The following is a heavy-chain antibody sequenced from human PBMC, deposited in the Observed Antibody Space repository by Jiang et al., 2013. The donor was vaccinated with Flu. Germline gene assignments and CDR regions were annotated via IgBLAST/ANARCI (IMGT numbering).Heavy chain of an antibody. Sequence: EKYYVDSVKGRFTISRDNAKNSLYLQMNSLRAEDTAVYYCARVRFGEPVFDYWGQGTLVTVSS. CDR2: EK. J-gene: IGHJ4*02. D-gene: IGHD3-10*01. CDR3: ARVRFGEPVFDY. V-gene: IGHV3-7*03.